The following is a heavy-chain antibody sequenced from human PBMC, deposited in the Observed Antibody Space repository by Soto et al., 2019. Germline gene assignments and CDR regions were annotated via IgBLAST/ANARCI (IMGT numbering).Heavy chain of an antibody. J-gene: IGHJ6*02. CDR2: TYYRSKWYN. CDR1: GDSVSSNSAA. CDR3: ARALIAARPHYYYYYYGMDV. V-gene: IGHV6-1*01. D-gene: IGHD6-6*01. Sequence: SQTLSLTCAISGDSVSSNSAAWNWIRQSPSRGLEWLGRTYYRSKWYNDYAVSVKSRITINPDTSKNQFSLQLNSVTPEDTAVYYCARALIAARPHYYYYYYGMDVWGQGTTVTVSS.